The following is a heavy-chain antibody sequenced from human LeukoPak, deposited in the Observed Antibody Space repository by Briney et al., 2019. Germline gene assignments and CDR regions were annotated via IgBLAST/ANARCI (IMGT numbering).Heavy chain of an antibody. V-gene: IGHV3-20*04. CDR3: ARAPITSPFYFDY. J-gene: IGHJ4*02. Sequence: PGGSLRLSCTDSGFAFDEHGMSWVRQVPGKGLEWVSGINWSGGSTGYADPLRGRFTISRDNAKNSLYLQMDSLRAEDTAFYYCARAPITSPFYFDYWGQGTLVTVSS. D-gene: IGHD2-2*01. CDR2: INWSGGST. CDR1: GFAFDEHG.